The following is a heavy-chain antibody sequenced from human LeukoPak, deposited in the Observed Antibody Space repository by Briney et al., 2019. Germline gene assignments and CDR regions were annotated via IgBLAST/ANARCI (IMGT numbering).Heavy chain of an antibody. J-gene: IGHJ5*02. V-gene: IGHV3-48*04. CDR1: GITFSRYS. CDR2: ISSSGSTI. Sequence: GGSLRLSCAASGITFSRYSMNWVRQAPGKGLEWVSYISSSGSTIYYADSVKGRFTISRDNAKNSLYLQMNSLRAEDTAVYYCARGVAGYGYNWFDPWGQGTLVTVSS. CDR3: ARGVAGYGYNWFDP. D-gene: IGHD6-19*01.